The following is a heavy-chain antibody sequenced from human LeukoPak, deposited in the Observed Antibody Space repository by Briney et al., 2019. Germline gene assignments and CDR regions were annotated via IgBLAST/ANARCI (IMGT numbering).Heavy chain of an antibody. CDR1: GGSFSGYY. J-gene: IGHJ4*02. CDR3: ARGRKQLWSEPDY. CDR2: INHSGST. Sequence: NPSETLSLTCAVYGGSFSGYYWSWIRQPPGKGLEWIGEINHSGSTNYNPSLKSRVTISVDTSKNQFSLKLSSVTAADTAVYYCARGRKQLWSEPDYWGQGTLVTVSS. D-gene: IGHD5-18*01. V-gene: IGHV4-34*01.